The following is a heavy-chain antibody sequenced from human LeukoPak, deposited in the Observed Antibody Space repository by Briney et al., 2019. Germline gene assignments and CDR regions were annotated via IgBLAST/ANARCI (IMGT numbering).Heavy chain of an antibody. Sequence: SVKVSCKACGGSFSSYAISWVRQAPGQGLEWMGRIIPIFGTANYAQKFQGRVTITTDESTSTAYVELSSLRSEDTAVYYCARERKGSYYILFDYWGQGTLVTVSS. J-gene: IGHJ4*02. D-gene: IGHD1-26*01. CDR3: ARERKGSYYILFDY. CDR1: GGSFSSYA. V-gene: IGHV1-69*05. CDR2: IIPIFGTA.